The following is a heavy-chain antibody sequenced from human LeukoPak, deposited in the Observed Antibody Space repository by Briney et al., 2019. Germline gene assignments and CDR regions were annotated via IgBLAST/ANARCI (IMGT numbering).Heavy chain of an antibody. CDR1: GFTFGDYA. J-gene: IGHJ4*02. CDR3: TRVGDSSSWFDY. Sequence: PGGSLRLSCTASGFTFGDYAMSWVRQAPGKGLEWVGFIRSKAYGGTTEYAASVKGRFNISRDDSKSIAYLQMNSLKTEDTAVYYCTRVGDSSSWFDYWGQGTLVTVSS. D-gene: IGHD6-13*01. CDR2: IRSKAYGGTT. V-gene: IGHV3-49*04.